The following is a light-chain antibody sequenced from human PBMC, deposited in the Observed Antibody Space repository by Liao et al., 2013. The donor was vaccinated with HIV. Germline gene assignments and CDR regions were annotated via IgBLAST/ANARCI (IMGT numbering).Light chain of an antibody. CDR1: KLVDTY. Sequence: SYDLTQPPSVSVSPGQTATITCSGHKLVDTYACWYQQRPGQSPVLVIYQDSQRPSGIPERFSGSNSGNTATLTISRVEAGDEADYYCQVSDSSSDHQVFGAGTKVTVL. CDR3: QVSDSSSDHQV. V-gene: IGLV3-1*01. CDR2: QDS. J-gene: IGLJ1*01.